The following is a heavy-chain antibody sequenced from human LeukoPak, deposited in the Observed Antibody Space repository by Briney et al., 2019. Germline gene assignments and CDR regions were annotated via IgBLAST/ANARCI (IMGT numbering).Heavy chain of an antibody. D-gene: IGHD6-13*01. CDR1: GGSFSDYY. J-gene: IGHJ6*03. CDR3: ARSSSSWSYYYYYYMDV. V-gene: IGHV4-34*01. Sequence: SETLSLTCAVYGGSFSDYYWSWIRQPPGKGLEWIGQMHHSGSSNYNPSLKSRVTISVDTSKNQFSLKLSSVTAADTAVYYCARSSSSWSYYYYYYMDVWGKGTTVTVSS. CDR2: MHHSGSS.